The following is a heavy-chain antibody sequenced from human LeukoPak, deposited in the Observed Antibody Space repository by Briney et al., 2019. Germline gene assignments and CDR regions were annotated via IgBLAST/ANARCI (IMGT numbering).Heavy chain of an antibody. CDR3: ARSMTTRNYYYGMDV. CDR2: IYYSGST. J-gene: IGHJ6*02. CDR1: GGSFSGYY. D-gene: IGHD4-17*01. V-gene: IGHV4-31*11. Sequence: SETLSLTCAVYGGSFSGYYWSWIRQHPGKGLKWIGYIYYSGSTYYNPSLKSRVTISVDTSKNQFSLKLSSVTAADTAVYYCARSMTTRNYYYGMDVWGQGTTVTVSS.